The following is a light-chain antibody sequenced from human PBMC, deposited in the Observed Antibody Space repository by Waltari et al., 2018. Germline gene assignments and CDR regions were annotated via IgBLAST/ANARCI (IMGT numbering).Light chain of an antibody. J-gene: IGKJ2*01. V-gene: IGKV3-15*01. CDR1: QSLTGG. Sequence: EIVLTQSPATLSVSPGETTALSCRASQSLTGGLAWYQHKPGQGPRLLIYGTSTRATDIPARFSGSGSGTEFTLTISNLQSEDLAVYYCQHYSNWPPMYIFGQGTKLEV. CDR2: GTS. CDR3: QHYSNWPPMYI.